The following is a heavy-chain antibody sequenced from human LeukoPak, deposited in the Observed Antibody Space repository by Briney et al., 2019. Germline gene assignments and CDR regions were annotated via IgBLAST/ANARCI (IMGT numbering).Heavy chain of an antibody. CDR2: IFPGDSDT. D-gene: IGHD4-23*01. V-gene: IGHV5-51*01. CDR1: GYSFTSHW. CDR3: ARPRGLTQDYFDY. J-gene: IGHJ4*02. Sequence: GESLKISCKVSGYSFTSHWIGWVRQKPGKGLEWMGIIFPGDSDTRYSPAFQGQVTISADKSISTAYLQWSSLTASDTAMYYCARPRGLTQDYFDYWGQGTLVTASS.